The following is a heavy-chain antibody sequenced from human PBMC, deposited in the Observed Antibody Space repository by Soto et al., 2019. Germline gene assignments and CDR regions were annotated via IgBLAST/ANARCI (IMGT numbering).Heavy chain of an antibody. CDR1: GYTFTSYG. V-gene: IGHV1-18*01. CDR3: ARGGATIFGVPIESDY. D-gene: IGHD3-3*01. Sequence: ASVKVSCKASGYTFTSYGISWVRQAPGQWLEWMGWISAYNGNTNYAQKLQGRVTMTTDTSTSTAYIELRSLRSDDTAVYYCARGGATIFGVPIESDYWGQGTLVTVSS. CDR2: ISAYNGNT. J-gene: IGHJ4*02.